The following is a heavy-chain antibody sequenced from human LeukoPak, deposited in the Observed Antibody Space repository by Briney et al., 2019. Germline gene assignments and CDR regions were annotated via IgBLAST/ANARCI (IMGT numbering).Heavy chain of an antibody. D-gene: IGHD3-22*01. Sequence: SETLSLTCAVYGGSFSGYYWSWIRQPPGKGLEWIGEINHSGSTNYNPSLKSRVTISVDTSKNQFSLKLSSVTAADTAVYYRARRRYYDSTGYLDWGQGTLVTVSS. J-gene: IGHJ1*01. CDR3: ARRRYYDSTGYLD. V-gene: IGHV4-34*01. CDR2: INHSGST. CDR1: GGSFSGYY.